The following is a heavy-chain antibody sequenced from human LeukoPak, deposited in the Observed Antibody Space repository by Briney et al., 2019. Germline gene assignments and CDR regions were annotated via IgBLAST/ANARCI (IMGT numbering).Heavy chain of an antibody. V-gene: IGHV4-4*02. CDR1: GGSISSSNW. CDR2: IYHSGST. CDR3: ARALFTFGGVDY. J-gene: IGHJ4*02. Sequence: SGTLSLTCAVSGGSISSSNWWSWVRQPPGKGLEWIGDIYHSGSTNYNPSLKSRVTISVDKSKNQFSLTLSSVTGADTAVYYCARALFTFGGVDYWGQGTLVTVSS. D-gene: IGHD3-16*01.